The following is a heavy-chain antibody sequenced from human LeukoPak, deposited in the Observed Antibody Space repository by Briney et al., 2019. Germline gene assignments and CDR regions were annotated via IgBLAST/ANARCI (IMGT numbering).Heavy chain of an antibody. CDR3: VKSAGKDGYRDSFDI. V-gene: IGHV3-23*01. Sequence: GGSLRLSCAASFSNSALNWVRQAPGKGLEWVSTISNSGDTTYYADSVRGRFTISRDNSRNTLYFQMNSLRAEDTAVYYCVKSAGKDGYRDSFDIWGQGTLVTVSS. CDR1: FSNSA. CDR2: ISNSGDTT. J-gene: IGHJ3*02. D-gene: IGHD5-24*01.